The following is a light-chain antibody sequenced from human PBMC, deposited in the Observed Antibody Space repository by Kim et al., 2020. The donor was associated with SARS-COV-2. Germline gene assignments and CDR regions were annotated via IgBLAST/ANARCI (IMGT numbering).Light chain of an antibody. J-gene: IGLJ3*02. Sequence: APGKTAGITCGGNNIGSKSVHWYQQKPGQAPVLVIYYDSDRPSGIPERFSGSNSGNTATLTISRVEAGDEDDYYCQVWDSSSDHRVFGGGTKLTVL. CDR3: QVWDSSSDHRV. CDR2: YDS. V-gene: IGLV3-21*04. CDR1: NIGSKS.